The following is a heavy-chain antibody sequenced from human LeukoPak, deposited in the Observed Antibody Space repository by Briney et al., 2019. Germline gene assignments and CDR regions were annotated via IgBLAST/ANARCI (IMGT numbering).Heavy chain of an antibody. CDR2: IYYSGST. D-gene: IGHD3-22*01. Sequence: SETLSLTCTVSGGSISSYYWSWIRRPPGKGLEWIGYIYYSGSTNYNPSLKSRVTISVDTSKNQFSLKLSSVTAADTAVYYCARLWSYYYDSSGYPNWFDPWGQGTLVTVSS. CDR3: ARLWSYYYDSSGYPNWFDP. J-gene: IGHJ5*02. V-gene: IGHV4-59*08. CDR1: GGSISSYY.